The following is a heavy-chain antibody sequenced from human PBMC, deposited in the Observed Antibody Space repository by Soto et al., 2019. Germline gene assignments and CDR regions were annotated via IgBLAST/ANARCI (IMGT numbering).Heavy chain of an antibody. Sequence: SETLSLTCTVSGGSISSYYWSWIRQPPGKGLEWIGYIYYSGSTNYNPSLKSRVTISVDTSKNQFSLKLSSVTAADTAVYYCARVGYEVAFDIWGQGTMVTVSS. CDR1: GGSISSYY. V-gene: IGHV4-59*01. CDR2: IYYSGST. J-gene: IGHJ3*02. CDR3: ARVGYEVAFDI. D-gene: IGHD5-12*01.